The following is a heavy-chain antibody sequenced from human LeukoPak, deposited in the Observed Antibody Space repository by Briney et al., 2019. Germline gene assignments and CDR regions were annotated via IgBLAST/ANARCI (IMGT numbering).Heavy chain of an antibody. V-gene: IGHV1-2*02. D-gene: IGHD5-24*01. CDR3: ARIRDGYNDAYDI. J-gene: IGHJ3*02. CDR2: INPNSGGT. CDR1: GYTFTGYY. Sequence: ASVKVSCKASGYTFTGYYMHWVRQAPGQGLEWMGWINPNSGGTNYAQKFQGRVTMTRDTSISAAYMELSRLRSDDTAVYYCARIRDGYNDAYDIWGQGTMVTVSS.